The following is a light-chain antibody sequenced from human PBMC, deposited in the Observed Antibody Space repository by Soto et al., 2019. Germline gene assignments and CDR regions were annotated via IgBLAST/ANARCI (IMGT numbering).Light chain of an antibody. J-gene: IGKJ4*01. V-gene: IGKV1-5*01. CDR2: AAS. Sequence: DIQLTQSPSTLSASLGDRVTITCRASQSVSSWLAWFQQKPGKAPELLIYAASTLQSGVPSRFSGSGSGTDCTLTISSLKYEDFATYYCQQYYSFPLTFGGGTKVDIK. CDR3: QQYYSFPLT. CDR1: QSVSSW.